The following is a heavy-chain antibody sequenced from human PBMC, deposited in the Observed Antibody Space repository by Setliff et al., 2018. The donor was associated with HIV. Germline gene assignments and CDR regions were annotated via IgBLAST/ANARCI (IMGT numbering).Heavy chain of an antibody. CDR2: IRYDGSDK. V-gene: IGHV3-30*02. CDR1: GFTFSSYW. D-gene: IGHD2-8*01. Sequence: GGSLRLSCAASGFTFSSYWMSWVRQAPGKGLEWVAFIRYDGSDKYYADSVKGRFTISRDNSKNTLYLQINSLRAEDTAVYYCAKPVYYYMDVWGKGTTVTVSS. J-gene: IGHJ6*03. CDR3: AKPVYYYMDV.